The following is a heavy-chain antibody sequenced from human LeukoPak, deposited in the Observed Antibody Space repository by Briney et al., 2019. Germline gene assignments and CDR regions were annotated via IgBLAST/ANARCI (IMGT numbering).Heavy chain of an antibody. CDR1: GYSISSGYY. CDR3: ARDPGSSWYSLPNWFDP. J-gene: IGHJ5*02. Sequence: SETLSLTCTVSGYSISSGYYWGWIRQPPGKGLEWIGSIYHSGSTYYNPSLKSRVTISVDTSRNQFSLKLSSVTAADTAVYYCARDPGSSWYSLPNWFDPWGQGTLVTVSS. V-gene: IGHV4-38-2*02. D-gene: IGHD6-13*01. CDR2: IYHSGST.